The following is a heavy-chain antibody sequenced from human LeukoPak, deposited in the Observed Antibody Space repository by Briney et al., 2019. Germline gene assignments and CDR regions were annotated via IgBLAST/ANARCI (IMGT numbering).Heavy chain of an antibody. CDR3: ASHGGFYLGAHFDY. D-gene: IGHD2/OR15-2a*01. CDR2: IYTSGST. V-gene: IGHV4-4*09. J-gene: IGHJ4*02. Sequence: SETLSLTCTVSGGSISSYYWSWLRQPPGKGLEWIGYIYTSGSTNYNPSLKSRVTISVDTSKNQFSLKLSSVTAADTAVYYCASHGGFYLGAHFDYWGQGTLVTVSS. CDR1: GGSISSYY.